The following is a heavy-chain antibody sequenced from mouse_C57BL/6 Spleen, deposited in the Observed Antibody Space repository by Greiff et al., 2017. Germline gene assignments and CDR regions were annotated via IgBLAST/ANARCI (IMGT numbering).Heavy chain of an antibody. Sequence: EVKVEESGGGLVKPGGSLKLSCAASGFTFSDYGMHWVRQAPEKGLEWVAYISSGSSTIYYADTVKGRFTISRDNAKNTLFLQMTSLRSEDTAMYYCARRYGYDEGYYAMDYWGQGTSVTVSA. CDR1: GFTFSDYG. CDR3: ARRYGYDEGYYAMDY. CDR2: ISSGSSTI. D-gene: IGHD2-2*01. J-gene: IGHJ4*01. V-gene: IGHV5-17*01.